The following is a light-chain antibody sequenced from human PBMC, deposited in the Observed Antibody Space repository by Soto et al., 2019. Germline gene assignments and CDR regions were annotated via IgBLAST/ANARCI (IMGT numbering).Light chain of an antibody. CDR3: QQYNNWPQT. CDR2: GAS. J-gene: IGKJ2*01. CDR1: QSVSSN. Sequence: EIVMTQSPATLSVSPGERATLSCRASQSVSSNLAWYQQKPGQAPMLLIYGASPRANGIPARLIGSGSGKEFTLTISSLQSEDFAVYYCQQYNNWPQTFGQGTKLEIK. V-gene: IGKV3-15*01.